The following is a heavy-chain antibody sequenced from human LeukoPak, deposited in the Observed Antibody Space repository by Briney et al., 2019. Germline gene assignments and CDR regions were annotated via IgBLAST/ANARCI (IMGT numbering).Heavy chain of an antibody. CDR1: RGSFSGYY. D-gene: IGHD2-2*01. Sequence: SETLSLTCAVYRGSFSGYYWHWLRQPPRKGLEWIGEINHSGSNNYNPSLKNRVTISVDMSKNQFSLKLSYVSAADTAVYYCARGGRSGFVVVPGPKRGRSYFDYWGQGSLVTVSS. V-gene: IGHV4-34*01. J-gene: IGHJ4*02. CDR3: ARGGRSGFVVVPGPKRGRSYFDY. CDR2: INHSGSN.